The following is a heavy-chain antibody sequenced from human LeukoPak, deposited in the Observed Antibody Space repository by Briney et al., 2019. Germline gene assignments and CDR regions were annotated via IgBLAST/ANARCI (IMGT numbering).Heavy chain of an antibody. Sequence: GRSMRLSCAASGFTFINYVMTWVRQAPGKGLEWDSWIRGSGDTDTTYYAGSVKGRFTISRDNSKNTLYLQMNSLRAEDTALYYCARHPTGYPNWFDSWGQGTLVTVSS. CDR1: GFTFINYV. CDR3: ARHPTGYPNWFDS. D-gene: IGHD3-9*01. J-gene: IGHJ5*01. V-gene: IGHV3-23*01. CDR2: IRGSGDTDTT.